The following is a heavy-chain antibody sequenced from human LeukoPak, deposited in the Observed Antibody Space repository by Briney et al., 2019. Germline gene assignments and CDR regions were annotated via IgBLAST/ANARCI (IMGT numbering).Heavy chain of an antibody. D-gene: IGHD1-26*01. J-gene: IGHJ6*02. CDR3: ARLEWEPAYYYYGMDV. CDR1: GYSFTSYW. CDR2: IYPGDSDT. Sequence: GESLKISCKGSGYSFTSYWIGWVRQMPGKGLEWMGIIYPGDSDTRYSPSFQGQVTISADKSISTAYLQWSSLKAPDTAMYYCARLEWEPAYYYYGMDVWGQGTTVTVSS. V-gene: IGHV5-51*01.